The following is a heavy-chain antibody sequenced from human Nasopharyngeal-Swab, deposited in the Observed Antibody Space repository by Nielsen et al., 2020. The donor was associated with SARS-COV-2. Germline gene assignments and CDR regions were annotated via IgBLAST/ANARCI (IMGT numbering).Heavy chain of an antibody. CDR2: IDTDTGTP. CDR1: QNTFASYP. V-gene: IGHV7-4-1*02. J-gene: IGHJ4*02. D-gene: IGHD1-26*01. CDR3: ARSRRFSGTYLPSNAMDV. Sequence: ASVQVSCKASQNTFASYPLNWVRQAPGQGLEWMGWIDTDTGTPTYAQGFTGRFVFSLAASGSTAYLQISSLEAADTAVYYCARSRRFSGTYLPSNAMDVWGQGTLVTVSS.